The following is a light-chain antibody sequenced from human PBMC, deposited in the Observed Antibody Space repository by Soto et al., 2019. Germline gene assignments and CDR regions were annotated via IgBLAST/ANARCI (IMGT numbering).Light chain of an antibody. CDR1: QSVSSY. V-gene: IGKV3-11*01. J-gene: IGKJ5*01. CDR2: DAS. Sequence: EIVLTQSPATLSLSPGERATLSCGASQSVSSYLAWYQQKPGQAPRLLIYDASNRATGIPARFSGSGSGTDFTLTVSSLEPEDFALYYCQQRSNRITFGQGTRLEIK. CDR3: QQRSNRIT.